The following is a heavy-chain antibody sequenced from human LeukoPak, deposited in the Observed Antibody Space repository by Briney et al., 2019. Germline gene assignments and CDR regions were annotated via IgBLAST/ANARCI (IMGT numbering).Heavy chain of an antibody. CDR1: GGSISSSSYY. Sequence: PSETLSLTCTVSGGSISSSSYYWGWIRQPPGKGLEWIGSIYYSGSTYYNPSLKSRVTISVDTSKNQFSLKLSSMTAADTAVYYCARYYGSYNWFDPWGQGTLVTVSS. D-gene: IGHD3-10*01. CDR3: ARYYGSYNWFDP. V-gene: IGHV4-39*07. CDR2: IYYSGST. J-gene: IGHJ5*02.